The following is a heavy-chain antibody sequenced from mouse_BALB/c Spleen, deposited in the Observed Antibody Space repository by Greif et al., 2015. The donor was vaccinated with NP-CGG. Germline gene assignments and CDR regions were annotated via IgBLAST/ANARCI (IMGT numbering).Heavy chain of an antibody. CDR3: ARRTGTEAMDY. CDR1: GYTFTDYY. D-gene: IGHD4-1*01. V-gene: IGHV1-84*02. Sequence: VQLQQSGPALVKPGASVKISCKASGYTFTDYYINWVKQKPGQGLEWIGWIYPGSGNTKYNEKFKGKATLTVDTSSSTAYMQFSSLTSEDTAVYFCARRTGTEAMDYWGQGTSVTVSS. CDR2: IYPGSGNT. J-gene: IGHJ4*01.